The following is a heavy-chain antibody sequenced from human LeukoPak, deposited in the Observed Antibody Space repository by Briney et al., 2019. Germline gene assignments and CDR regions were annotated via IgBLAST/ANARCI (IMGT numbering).Heavy chain of an antibody. CDR1: GYSISSSYY. CDR2: IYHSGST. V-gene: IGHV4-38-2*01. Sequence: PSETLSLTCAVSGYSISSSYYWVWIRQPPGKGLEWIGSIYHSGSTYYNPSLKSRVTISVDTSKNQFSLKLSSVTAADTAVYYCARHGSYDILTGYYTLDYWGQGTLVTVSS. J-gene: IGHJ4*02. D-gene: IGHD3-9*01. CDR3: ARHGSYDILTGYYTLDY.